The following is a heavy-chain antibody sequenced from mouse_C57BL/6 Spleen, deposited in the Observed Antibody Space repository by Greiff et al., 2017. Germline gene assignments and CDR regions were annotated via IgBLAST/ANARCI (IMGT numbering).Heavy chain of an antibody. V-gene: IGHV7-1*01. Sequence: EVMLVESGGGLVQSGRSLRLSCATSGFTFSDFYMEWVRQAPGKGLEWIAASRNKANDYTTEYSASVKGRFIVSRDTSQSILYLQMNALRAEDTAIYYCARAPYYYGSRYFDVWGTGTTVTVSS. CDR3: ARAPYYYGSRYFDV. CDR2: SRNKANDYTT. D-gene: IGHD1-1*01. CDR1: GFTFSDFY. J-gene: IGHJ1*03.